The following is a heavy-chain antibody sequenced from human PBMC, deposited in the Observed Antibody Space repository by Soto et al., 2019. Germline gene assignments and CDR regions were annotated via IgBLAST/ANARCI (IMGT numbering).Heavy chain of an antibody. Sequence: ASVKVSCKASGYTFTGYYMHCVRQAPGQGLEWMGWINPNSGGTNYAQKFQGWVTMTRDTSISTAYMELSRLRSDDTAVYYCARPYSSSWYSPFGYFDYWGQGTLVTVSS. CDR2: INPNSGGT. J-gene: IGHJ4*02. CDR1: GYTFTGYY. CDR3: ARPYSSSWYSPFGYFDY. D-gene: IGHD6-13*01. V-gene: IGHV1-2*04.